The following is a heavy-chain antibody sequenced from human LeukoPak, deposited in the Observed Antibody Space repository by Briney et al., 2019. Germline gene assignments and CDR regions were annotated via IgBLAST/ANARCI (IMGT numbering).Heavy chain of an antibody. Sequence: SETLSLTCAVSGYSISSGYYWGWIRQPPGKGLEWIGSIYHSGSTYYNPSLKSRVTISVDTSKNQFSLKLSSVTAADKAVYYSARLDIVVVPAAIGIHDAFDIWGQGTMVTVSS. D-gene: IGHD2-2*02. CDR3: ARLDIVVVPAAIGIHDAFDI. CDR2: IYHSGST. J-gene: IGHJ3*02. CDR1: GYSISSGYY. V-gene: IGHV4-38-2*01.